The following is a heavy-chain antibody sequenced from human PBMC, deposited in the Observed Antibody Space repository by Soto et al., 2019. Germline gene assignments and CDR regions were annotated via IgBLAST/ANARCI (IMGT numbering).Heavy chain of an antibody. CDR1: GYTFTSYA. CDR2: INAGNGNT. Sequence: ASVKVSCKASGYTFTSYAMHWVRQAPGQRLEWMGWINAGNGNTKYSQKFQGRVTITRDTSASTAYMELSSLRSEDTAVYYCARTPSLPISLNYFDYWGQGTLVTGSS. J-gene: IGHJ4*02. D-gene: IGHD3-3*01. V-gene: IGHV1-3*01. CDR3: ARTPSLPISLNYFDY.